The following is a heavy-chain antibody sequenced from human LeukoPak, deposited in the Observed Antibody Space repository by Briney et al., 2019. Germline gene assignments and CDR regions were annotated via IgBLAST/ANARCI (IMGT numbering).Heavy chain of an antibody. CDR3: AKSQLPSWGAFDI. CDR2: IYYSGST. V-gene: IGHV4-59*06. D-gene: IGHD2-2*01. Sequence: SETLSLTCAVYGGSFSGYYWSWIRQPPGKGLEWIGYIYYSGSTYYNPSLKSRVTISVDTSKNQFSLRLSSVTAADTAVYYCAKSQLPSWGAFDIWGQGTMVTVSS. CDR1: GGSFSGYY. J-gene: IGHJ3*02.